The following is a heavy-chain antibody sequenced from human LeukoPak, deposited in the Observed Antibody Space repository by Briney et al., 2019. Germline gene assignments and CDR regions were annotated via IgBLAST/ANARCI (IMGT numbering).Heavy chain of an antibody. J-gene: IGHJ6*03. D-gene: IGHD2-8*01. CDR1: GFTFDDYA. V-gene: IGHV3-9*01. CDR2: ISWNSGSI. CDR3: AKDRCSNGIGCYYYYMEV. Sequence: GGSLRLSCAASGFTFDDYAMHWVRQAPGKGLEWVSGISWNSGSIGYADSVKGRFTISRDNAKNSLYLQMNSLRTEDTAVYYCAKDRCSNGIGCYYYYMEVWGKGTTVTISS.